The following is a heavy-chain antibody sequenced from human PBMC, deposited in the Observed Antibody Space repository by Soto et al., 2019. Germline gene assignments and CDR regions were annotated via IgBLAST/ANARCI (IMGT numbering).Heavy chain of an antibody. CDR1: GGSISSYF. D-gene: IGHD1-26*01. Sequence: SETLSLTCTIYGGSISSYFWSWIRQPPGKGLEWIGYIHYSGTTVYSPSLKSRVNMSIDTSENQFTLNLTSVTAADTAVYYCERDTGSYYLDSWGQGTLVTVSS. CDR3: ERDTGSYYLDS. CDR2: IHYSGTT. J-gene: IGHJ4*01. V-gene: IGHV4-59*01.